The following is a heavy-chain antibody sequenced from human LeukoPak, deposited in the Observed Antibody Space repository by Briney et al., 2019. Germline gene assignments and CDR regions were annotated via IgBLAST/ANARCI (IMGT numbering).Heavy chain of an antibody. V-gene: IGHV3-23*01. D-gene: IGHD4-17*01. CDR2: ISGSGAST. CDR3: AKRASGSYGFDY. J-gene: IGHJ4*02. Sequence: VGSLRLSCAASGFTFSNYAMNWVRQTPGKGLEWVSRISGSGASTYYADSVKGRFTISRDNSKNTLYLQMNSLRVEDAAVYYCAKRASGSYGFDYWGQGTLVTVSS. CDR1: GFTFSNYA.